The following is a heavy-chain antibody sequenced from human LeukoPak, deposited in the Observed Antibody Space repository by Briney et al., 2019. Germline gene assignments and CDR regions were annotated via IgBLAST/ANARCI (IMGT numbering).Heavy chain of an antibody. CDR3: TSGGGTMDF. D-gene: IGHD2-15*01. Sequence: GGSLRLSCVASGFTFSDAWMSWVPQAPGKGLESVGRIRSKSEGGTIDYGAPVKGRFTISRDDSTNTLYLQMNSLRTEDTAVYYCTSGGGTMDFWGRGTLVTVSS. CDR1: GFTFSDAW. J-gene: IGHJ4*02. V-gene: IGHV3-15*01. CDR2: IRSKSEGGTI.